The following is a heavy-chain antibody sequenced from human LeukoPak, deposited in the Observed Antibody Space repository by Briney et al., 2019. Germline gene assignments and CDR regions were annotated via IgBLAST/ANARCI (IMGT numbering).Heavy chain of an antibody. V-gene: IGHV1-69*06. Sequence: SVKVSCKASGGTFSSYAISWVRQAPGQGLEWMGGIIPIFGTANYAQKFQGRVTITADTSTSTAYMEVSSLRSEDTAVYYCARARDIVVVVAAYFLADAFDIWGQGTMVTVSS. D-gene: IGHD2-15*01. CDR3: ARARDIVVVVAAYFLADAFDI. CDR1: GGTFSSYA. J-gene: IGHJ3*02. CDR2: IIPIFGTA.